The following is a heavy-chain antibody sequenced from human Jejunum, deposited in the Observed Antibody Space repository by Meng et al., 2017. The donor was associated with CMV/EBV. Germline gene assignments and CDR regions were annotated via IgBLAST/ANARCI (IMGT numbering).Heavy chain of an antibody. D-gene: IGHD3-3*01. CDR3: ASDGNGYYVDY. Sequence: LVESGEWFVSPGCLPRSPWQSSGFTFSSYLMPWVRQAPGQGLVWVSRIDTDGSYTTSADSVKGRFTISRDISQNTVHLHMNSLRVEDTAVYYCASDGNGYYVDYWGQGTLVTVSS. CDR2: IDTDGSYT. V-gene: IGHV3-74*01. CDR1: GFTFSSYL. J-gene: IGHJ4*02.